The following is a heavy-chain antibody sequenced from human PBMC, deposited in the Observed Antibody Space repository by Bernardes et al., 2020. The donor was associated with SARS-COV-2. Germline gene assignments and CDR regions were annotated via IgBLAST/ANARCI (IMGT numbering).Heavy chain of an antibody. CDR2: INHIGST. D-gene: IGHD6-13*01. V-gene: IGHV4-34*01. CDR1: GGSFSGYY. J-gene: IGHJ5*02. CDR3: ARGRVAAAGRFDP. Sequence: SETLSLTCAVYGGSFSGYYWSWIRQPPGKGLEWIGEINHIGSTNYNPSLKSRVTISVDTSKNQFSLKLSSVTAADTAVYYCARGRVAAAGRFDPWGQGTLVTVSS.